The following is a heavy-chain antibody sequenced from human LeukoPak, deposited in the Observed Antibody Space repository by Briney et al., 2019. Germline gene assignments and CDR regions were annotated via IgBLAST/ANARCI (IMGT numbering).Heavy chain of an antibody. Sequence: SETLSLTCTVSGGSISSYYWSWIRQPPGRGLEWIGYIYYSGSTNYNPSLKSRVTISVDTSKNQLSLKLSSVTAADTAVYYCARQRPGRSSWLNWFDPWGQGTLVTVSS. CDR3: ARQRPGRSSWLNWFDP. V-gene: IGHV4-59*08. J-gene: IGHJ5*02. D-gene: IGHD6-13*01. CDR2: IYYSGST. CDR1: GGSISSYY.